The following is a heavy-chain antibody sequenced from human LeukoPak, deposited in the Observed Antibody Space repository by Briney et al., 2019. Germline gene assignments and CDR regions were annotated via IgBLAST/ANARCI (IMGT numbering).Heavy chain of an antibody. Sequence: GASVKVSCKASGYTFTSYGISWVRQAPGQGLEWMGWISAHNGNTNYAQKLQGRVAMTTDTSTSTAYMELRSLRSDDTAVYYCARDGGEVEWLLLYYFDYWGQGTLVTVSS. V-gene: IGHV1-18*01. D-gene: IGHD3-22*01. CDR1: GYTFTSYG. CDR3: ARDGGEVEWLLLYYFDY. CDR2: ISAHNGNT. J-gene: IGHJ4*02.